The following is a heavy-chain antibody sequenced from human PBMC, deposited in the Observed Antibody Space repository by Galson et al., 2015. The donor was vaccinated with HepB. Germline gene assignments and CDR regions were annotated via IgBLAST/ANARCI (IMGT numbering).Heavy chain of an antibody. D-gene: IGHD3-3*01. CDR1: GFTFSSYA. V-gene: IGHV3-30-3*01. CDR2: ISYDGSNK. J-gene: IGHJ6*02. Sequence: SLRLSCAASGFTFSSYAMHWVRQAPGKGLEWVAVISYDGSNKYYTDSVKGRFTISRDNSKNTLYLQMNSLRAEDTAVYYCARGGPYDFWSERKQDGMDVWGQGTTVTVSS. CDR3: ARGGPYDFWSERKQDGMDV.